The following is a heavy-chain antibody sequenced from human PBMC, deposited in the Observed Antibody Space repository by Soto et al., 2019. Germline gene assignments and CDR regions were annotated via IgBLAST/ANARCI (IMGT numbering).Heavy chain of an antibody. V-gene: IGHV3-33*01. CDR1: GFTFSSYG. D-gene: IGHD3-3*01. J-gene: IGHJ3*02. Sequence: GGSLRLSCAASGFTFSSYGMHWVRQAPGKGLEWVAVIWYDGSIKSYADSVKGRLTISRDNSRNRLYLQMNSLRVEDTAVYYCAREVRVRGFAFDIWGQGTMVTVSS. CDR3: AREVRVRGFAFDI. CDR2: IWYDGSIK.